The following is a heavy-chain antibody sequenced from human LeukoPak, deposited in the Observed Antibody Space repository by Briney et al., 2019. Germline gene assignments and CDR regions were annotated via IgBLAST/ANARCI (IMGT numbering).Heavy chain of an antibody. CDR2: ISYDGSNK. Sequence: GGSLRLSCAASGFTFSSYAMHWVRQAPGKGLEWVAGISYDGSNKYYADSVKGRFTISRDNSKNTLYLQMNSLRAEDTAVYYCATGYQYFDYWGQGTLVTVSS. CDR3: ATGYQYFDY. D-gene: IGHD3-9*01. V-gene: IGHV3-30*04. CDR1: GFTFSSYA. J-gene: IGHJ4*02.